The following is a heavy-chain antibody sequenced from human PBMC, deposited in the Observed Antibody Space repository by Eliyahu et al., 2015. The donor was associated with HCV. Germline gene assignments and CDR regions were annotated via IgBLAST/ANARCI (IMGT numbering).Heavy chain of an antibody. D-gene: IGHD2-8*01. J-gene: IGHJ4*02. V-gene: IGHV3-23*01. Sequence: EVQLLESGGGLVQPGGSLRLSCAASGFTFSSYAMSWVRQAPGKGLEWVSAISGSGGSTYYADSVKGRFTISRDNSKNTLYLQMNSLRAEDTAVYYCAKDPRYCTNGVCYPLVNYFDYWGQGTLVTVSS. CDR2: ISGSGGST. CDR3: AKDPRYCTNGVCYPLVNYFDY. CDR1: GFTFSSYA.